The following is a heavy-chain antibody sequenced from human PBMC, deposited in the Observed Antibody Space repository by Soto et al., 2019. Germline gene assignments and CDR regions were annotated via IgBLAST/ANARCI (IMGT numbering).Heavy chain of an antibody. CDR3: AREAGRYIDWSPCYYGRDF. Sequence: QVQLQESGPGLVKPSQTLSLTCTVSGGYISSGGYYWRWIRQHPGKGLEWIGYIDYSGSTYYNPYIRCRVTISVDTSKNLFFLELSSLTTAETAVYCCAREAGRYIDWSPCYYGRDFLGQGTTVTVSS. V-gene: IGHV4-31*03. CDR2: IDYSGST. CDR1: GGYISSGGYY. D-gene: IGHD3-9*01. J-gene: IGHJ6*01.